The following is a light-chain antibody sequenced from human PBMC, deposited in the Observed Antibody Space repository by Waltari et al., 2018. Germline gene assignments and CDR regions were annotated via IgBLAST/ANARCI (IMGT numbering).Light chain of an antibody. CDR1: QSVSSY. CDR2: DAS. V-gene: IGKV3-11*01. J-gene: IGKJ4*01. CDR3: QQRSNLPLT. Sequence: ELVLTQSPATLSLSPGESAPLSCRASQSVSSYLAWYQQKPGQAPRLLIYDASNRATGIPARFSGSGSGTDFTLTISSLEPEDFAVYYCQQRSNLPLTFGGGTKVEIK.